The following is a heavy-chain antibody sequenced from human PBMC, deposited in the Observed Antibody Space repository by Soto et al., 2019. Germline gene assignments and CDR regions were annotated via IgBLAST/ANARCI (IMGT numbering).Heavy chain of an antibody. Sequence: SETLSLTCAVYGGSFSGYYWSWIRQPPGKGLEWIGEINHSGSTNYNPSLKSRVTISVDTSKNHLSLKLSSVTAADTAVYYCARGPRRYFDLWGRGTLVTVSS. CDR1: GGSFSGYY. V-gene: IGHV4-34*01. J-gene: IGHJ2*01. CDR2: INHSGST. CDR3: ARGPRRYFDL.